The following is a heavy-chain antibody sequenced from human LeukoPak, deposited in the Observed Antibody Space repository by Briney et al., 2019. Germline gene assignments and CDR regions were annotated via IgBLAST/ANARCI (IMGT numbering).Heavy chain of an antibody. CDR2: INPNDGDT. V-gene: IGHV1-2*02. CDR3: ARANFLYCSSTTCLFDY. Sequence: ASVKVSCKASGYTFTDYYMHCVQQAPGQGFEWMGWINPNDGDTNYAQKFQGRVTMTRDTSISTAHMEVSRLRSDDTAVYYCARANFLYCSSTTCLFDYWGQGTLVTVSS. CDR1: GYTFTDYY. D-gene: IGHD2-2*01. J-gene: IGHJ4*02.